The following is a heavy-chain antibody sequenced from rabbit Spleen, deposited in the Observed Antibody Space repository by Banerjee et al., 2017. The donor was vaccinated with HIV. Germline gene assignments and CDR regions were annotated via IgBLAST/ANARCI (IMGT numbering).Heavy chain of an antibody. V-gene: IGHV1S40*01. CDR1: GFSFSSSYF. CDR3: VRGASSSGYYNL. CDR2: IYTSSSGST. D-gene: IGHD1-1*01. Sequence: QSLEESGGGLVQPAGSLTLTCTASGFSFSSSYFMCWVRQAPGKGLEWIGCIYTSSSGSTYYASWAKGRFTISKTSSATVTLQMTSLTAADTATYFGVRGASSSGYYNLWGPGTLVTVS. J-gene: IGHJ4*01.